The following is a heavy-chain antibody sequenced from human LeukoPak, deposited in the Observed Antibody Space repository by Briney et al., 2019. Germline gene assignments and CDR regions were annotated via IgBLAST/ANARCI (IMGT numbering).Heavy chain of an antibody. CDR3: ARLEGYYYDSSGLDY. CDR1: GGSISSYY. CDR2: IDYSRST. D-gene: IGHD3-22*01. J-gene: IGHJ4*02. V-gene: IGHV4-59*08. Sequence: PSETLSLTCTVSGGSISSYYWSWIRQPPGKGLDWIWYIDYSRSTNYNPSLKSRVTISVDTSKNQFSLKLRSVTVGDTGVYYCARLEGYYYDSSGLDYWGQGTLVTVSS.